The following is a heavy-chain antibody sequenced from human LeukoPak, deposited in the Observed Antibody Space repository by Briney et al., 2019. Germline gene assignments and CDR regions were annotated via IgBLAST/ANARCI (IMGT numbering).Heavy chain of an antibody. V-gene: IGHV3-23*01. CDR3: AEGHGDYKGNYFDY. CDR1: GFTFSSYG. CDR2: ISGSGDRA. Sequence: GGSLRLSCAASGFTFSSYGMTWVRQAPGKGLEWVSGISGSGDRANYADSLKGRFTISRDNSKRTLYLQMDSLRAEDTAVYYCAEGHGDYKGNYFDYWGQGTLVTVSS. J-gene: IGHJ4*02. D-gene: IGHD4-17*01.